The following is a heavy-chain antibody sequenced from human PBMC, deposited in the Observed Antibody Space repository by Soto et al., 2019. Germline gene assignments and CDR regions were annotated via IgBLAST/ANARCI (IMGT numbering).Heavy chain of an antibody. Sequence: QVQLVESGRGVVQPGRSLRLSCAASGFTFSSYAMHWVRQAPGKGLEWVAVISYDGSNKYYADSVKGRFTISRDNSKNTLYLQMNSLRAEDTAVYYCAIKDNVGRDYWGQGTLVTVSS. D-gene: IGHD2-15*01. CDR3: AIKDNVGRDY. J-gene: IGHJ4*02. CDR2: ISYDGSNK. V-gene: IGHV3-30-3*01. CDR1: GFTFSSYA.